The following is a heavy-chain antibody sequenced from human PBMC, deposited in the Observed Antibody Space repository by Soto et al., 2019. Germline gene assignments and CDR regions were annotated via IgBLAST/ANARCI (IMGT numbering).Heavy chain of an antibody. Sequence: GESVTISCKGSGYSFTIFWIAWVRQMPGKGLEKIGIIYPGDSVTRYSPSFHGQVPISAEKSLHTASLQWISLSATHTAMSNQARGDTDMAPYYFYYWGQETLFTVSS. D-gene: IGHD5-18*01. CDR1: GYSFTIFW. J-gene: IGHJ4*02. V-gene: IGHV5-51*01. CDR2: IYPGDSVT. CDR3: ARGDTDMAPYYFYY.